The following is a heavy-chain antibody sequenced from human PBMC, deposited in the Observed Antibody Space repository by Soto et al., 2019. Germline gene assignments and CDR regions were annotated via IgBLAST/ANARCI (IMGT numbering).Heavy chain of an antibody. CDR2: IYYSGST. CDR3: ARDHPMVGAKNRYYYSGMDV. V-gene: IGHV4-59*01. CDR1: GGSISSYY. Sequence: PSETLSLTCTVSGGSISSYYWSWIRQPPGKGLEWIGYIYYSGSTNYNPSLKSRATISVDTSKNQFSLKLSSVTAADTAVYYCARDHPMVGAKNRYYYSGMDVWGQGTTVTVSS. D-gene: IGHD1-26*01. J-gene: IGHJ6*02.